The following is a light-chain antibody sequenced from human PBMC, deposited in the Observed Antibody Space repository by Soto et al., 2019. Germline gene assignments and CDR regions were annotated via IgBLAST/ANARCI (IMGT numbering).Light chain of an antibody. Sequence: QAVVAQPPSASGTPGQRVTISCSGSSSNIGSNTVNWYQQLPGTAPKLLIYSNSQRPSGVPDRFSGSKSGTSGSLAISGLQSEDEADYYCAAWDDSLNGWVFGGGTKVTVL. J-gene: IGLJ3*02. V-gene: IGLV1-44*01. CDR2: SNS. CDR1: SSNIGSNT. CDR3: AAWDDSLNGWV.